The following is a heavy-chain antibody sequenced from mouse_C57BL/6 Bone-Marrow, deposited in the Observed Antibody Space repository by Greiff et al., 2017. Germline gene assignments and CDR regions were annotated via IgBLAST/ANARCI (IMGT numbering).Heavy chain of an antibody. J-gene: IGHJ4*01. CDR3: ARWGYYGSSSYYYAMDY. CDR2: IYPGNGDT. V-gene: IGHV1-12*01. Sequence: QVQLQQPGAELVKPGASVKLSCKASGYTFTSYNMHWVKQTPRQGLEWIGAIYPGNGDTSYNQKFKGKATLTVDKSSSTAYMQLSSLTSEDSAVYFCARWGYYGSSSYYYAMDYWGQGTSVTVSS. D-gene: IGHD1-1*01. CDR1: GYTFTSYN.